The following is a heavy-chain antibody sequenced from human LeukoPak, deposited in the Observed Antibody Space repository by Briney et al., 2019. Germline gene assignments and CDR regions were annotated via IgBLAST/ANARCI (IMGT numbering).Heavy chain of an antibody. CDR2: ISYDGSNK. D-gene: IGHD6-13*01. Sequence: GGSLRLSCAATGFTFSSYGMRGVPQAPGKGVGWGAVISYDGSNKYYADSVNGRFTISRDNSKNTLYLQMNSLRAEDTAVYYCAKFGSSWYDNYWGQGTLVTVSS. V-gene: IGHV3-30*18. CDR3: AKFGSSWYDNY. CDR1: GFTFSSYG. J-gene: IGHJ4*02.